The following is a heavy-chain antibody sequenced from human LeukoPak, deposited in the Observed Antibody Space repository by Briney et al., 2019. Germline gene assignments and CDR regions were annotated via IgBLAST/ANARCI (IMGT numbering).Heavy chain of an antibody. J-gene: IGHJ5*02. D-gene: IGHD4-23*01. CDR3: ARAINSGADWFDP. V-gene: IGHV4-39*01. Sequence: SETLSLTCTVSGGSISSSRYYWGWIRQPPGEGLEWIVSIYYSGSTYYNPSLKSRVTISVDTSKNQFSLKLSSVTAADTAVYYCARAINSGADWFDPWGQGTLVTVSS. CDR1: GGSISSSRYY. CDR2: IYYSGST.